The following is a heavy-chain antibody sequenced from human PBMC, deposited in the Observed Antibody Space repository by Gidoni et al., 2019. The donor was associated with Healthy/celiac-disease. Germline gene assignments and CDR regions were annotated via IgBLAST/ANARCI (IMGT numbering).Heavy chain of an antibody. J-gene: IGHJ4*02. CDR2: ISYDGSNK. D-gene: IGHD2-21*02. V-gene: IGHV3-30*18. CDR3: AKDGGSIVVVTATGSYFDY. Sequence: QVQLVESGGGVVQPGRSLRLSCAASGCTFRSYGIHWVRQAPGKGLEWVAVISYDGSNKYYADSVKGRFTISRDNSKNTLYLQMNSLRAEDTAVYYCAKDGGSIVVVTATGSYFDYWGQGTLVTVSS. CDR1: GCTFRSYG.